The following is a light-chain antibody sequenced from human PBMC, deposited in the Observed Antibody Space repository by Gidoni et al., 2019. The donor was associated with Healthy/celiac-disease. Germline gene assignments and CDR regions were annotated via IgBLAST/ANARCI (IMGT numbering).Light chain of an antibody. J-gene: IGLJ2*01. Sequence: SVLPQPPSASVTPGRRVTISCSGSSSNIGSNYVYWYQQLPGTAPKLLIYSNNQRPSGVPDRFSGSKSGTSASLAISGLRSEDEADYYCAAWDDSLSGGVFGGGTKLTVL. CDR3: AAWDDSLSGGV. V-gene: IGLV1-47*02. CDR1: SSNIGSNY. CDR2: SNN.